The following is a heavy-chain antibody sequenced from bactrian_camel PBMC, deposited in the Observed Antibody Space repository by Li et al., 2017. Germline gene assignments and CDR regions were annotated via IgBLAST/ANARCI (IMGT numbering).Heavy chain of an antibody. J-gene: IGHJ4*01. CDR1: GFTFSNYA. CDR3: VKPNPDARGGFDH. CDR2: SSSGALSL. Sequence: DVQLVESGGGLVQPGGSLRLSCAASGFTFSNYAMSWVRQGPGKGLEWVSSSSSGALSLVYADSVKGRFTISRDNAKNTVYLLMNSLKPEDTAVHYCVKPNPDARGGFDHWGQGTQVTVS. D-gene: IGHD1*01. V-gene: IGHV3S35*01.